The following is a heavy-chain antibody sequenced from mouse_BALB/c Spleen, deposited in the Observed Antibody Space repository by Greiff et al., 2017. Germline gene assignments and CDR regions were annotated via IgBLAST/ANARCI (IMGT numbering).Heavy chain of an antibody. J-gene: IGHJ4*01. CDR2: IRNKANGYTT. Sequence: EVKLVESGGGLVQPGGSLRLSCATSGFTFTDYYMSWVRQPPGKALEWLGFIRNKANGYTTEYSASVKGRFTISRDNSQSILYLQMNTLRAEDSATYYCAIDDYDYDSYAMDYWGQGTSVTVSS. V-gene: IGHV7-3*02. D-gene: IGHD2-4*01. CDR3: AIDDYDYDSYAMDY. CDR1: GFTFTDYY.